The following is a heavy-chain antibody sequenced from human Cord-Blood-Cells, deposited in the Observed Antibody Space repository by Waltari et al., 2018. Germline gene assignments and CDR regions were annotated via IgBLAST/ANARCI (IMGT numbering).Heavy chain of an antibody. CDR3: ARPLGSYYFAFDI. V-gene: IGHV1-2*02. CDR2: INPNSGGT. CDR1: GYTFTGSS. D-gene: IGHD1-26*01. J-gene: IGHJ3*02. Sequence: QVQLVQSGAEVKKPGASVKVSCKASGYTFTGSSMHWVRQAPGQGLEWMGWINPNSGGTNYAQKFQGRVTMTRDTSISTAYMELSRLRSDDTAVYYCARPLGSYYFAFDIWGQGTMVTVSS.